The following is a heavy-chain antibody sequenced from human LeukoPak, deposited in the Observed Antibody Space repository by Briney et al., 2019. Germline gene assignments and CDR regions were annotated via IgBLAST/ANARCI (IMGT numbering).Heavy chain of an antibody. D-gene: IGHD6-6*01. Sequence: GGSLRLSCTASGFTFSKYWMHWVRHAPGKGVVWVSLINTDGSSTNYADSVIARFTISTDNAKNTLYLQMNTLRAEDTSVYYCAKQTTSIAAPAFDYWGQGTLVTVSS. J-gene: IGHJ4*02. CDR2: INTDGSST. CDR3: AKQTTSIAAPAFDY. V-gene: IGHV3-74*01. CDR1: GFTFSKYW.